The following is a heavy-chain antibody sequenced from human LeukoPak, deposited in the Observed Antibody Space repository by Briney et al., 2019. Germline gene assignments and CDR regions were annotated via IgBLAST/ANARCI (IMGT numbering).Heavy chain of an antibody. V-gene: IGHV1-2*02. CDR2: INPNSGGT. D-gene: IGHD4/OR15-4a*01. J-gene: IGHJ4*02. CDR3: ARGRPSGAGY. CDR1: GYTFTGYY. Sequence: ASVKVSCKASGYTFTGYYLHWVRQAPGQGLEWMGWINPNSGGTNYAQKFQGRVTMTRDTSIRTAYMELYSLTSEDTAMYYCARGRPSGAGYWGQGTLVTVSS.